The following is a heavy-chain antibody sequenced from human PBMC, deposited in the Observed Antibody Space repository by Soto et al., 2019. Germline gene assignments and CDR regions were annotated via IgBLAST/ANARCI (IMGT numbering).Heavy chain of an antibody. J-gene: IGHJ5*02. D-gene: IGHD3-3*01. CDR1: GYTFTSYD. CDR3: ARGLTYYDFWSGYWNWFDP. Sequence: GASVKVSCKASGYTFTSYDINWVRQATGQGFEWMGWMNPNSGNTGYAQKFQGRVTMTRNTSISTAYMELSSLRSEDTAVYYCARGLTYYDFWSGYWNWFDPWGQGTLVTVSS. V-gene: IGHV1-8*01. CDR2: MNPNSGNT.